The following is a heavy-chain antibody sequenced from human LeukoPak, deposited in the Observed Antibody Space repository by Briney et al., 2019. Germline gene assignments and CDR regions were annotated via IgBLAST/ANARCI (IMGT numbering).Heavy chain of an antibody. CDR3: ARDYAIWKYPFDY. J-gene: IGHJ4*02. D-gene: IGHD2-8*01. CDR1: GYSISSGYY. V-gene: IGHV4-38-2*02. Sequence: SETLSLTCTVSGYSISSGYYWGWIRQPPGKGLEWIGSIYHSGSTYYNPSLKSRVTISVDTSKNQFSLKLSSVTAADTAVYYCARDYAIWKYPFDYWGQGTLVTVSS. CDR2: IYHSGST.